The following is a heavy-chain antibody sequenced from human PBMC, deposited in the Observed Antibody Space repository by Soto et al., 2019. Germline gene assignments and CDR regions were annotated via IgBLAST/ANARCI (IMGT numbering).Heavy chain of an antibody. D-gene: IGHD3-22*01. CDR3: ARHLYYYDSSGCLDY. V-gene: IGHV3-33*01. J-gene: IGHJ4*02. CDR1: GFTFSSYG. Sequence: LRLSCAASGFTFSSYGMHWVRQAPGKGLEWVAVIWYDGSNKYYADSVKGRFTISRDNSKNTLYLQMNSLRAEDTAVYYCARHLYYYDSSGCLDYWGQGTLVTVSS. CDR2: IWYDGSNK.